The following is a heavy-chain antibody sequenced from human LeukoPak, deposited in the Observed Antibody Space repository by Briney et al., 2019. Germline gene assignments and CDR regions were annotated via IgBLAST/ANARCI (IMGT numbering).Heavy chain of an antibody. CDR3: ARGPVNSVRSLHFYYYMDV. CDR2: ISDNGNAQ. D-gene: IGHD3-10*01. CDR1: GFIFSNYE. J-gene: IGHJ6*03. Sequence: GGSLRLSCSASGFIFSNYEMNWVRQAPGKGLEWLSYISDNGNAQYYSDSVKGRFTVSRDTAKNSLYLQMSSLSVEDTATYYCARGPVNSVRSLHFYYYMDVWGKGTTVTISS. V-gene: IGHV3-48*03.